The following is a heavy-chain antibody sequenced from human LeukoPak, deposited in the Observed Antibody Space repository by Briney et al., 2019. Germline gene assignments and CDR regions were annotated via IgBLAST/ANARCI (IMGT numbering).Heavy chain of an antibody. CDR2: ISGIGGST. J-gene: IGHJ4*02. CDR3: AKDQDVIVLMVYAK. CDR1: GFTSSSYA. D-gene: IGHD2-8*01. V-gene: IGHV3-23*01. Sequence: PRGSLRLSSAASGFTSSSYAMSWVRQAPRKGLEWVSAISGIGGSTYYADSVKGRFTISRDNSKNTLYLQMNSLRAEDTAVYYCAKDQDVIVLMVYAKWGQGTLVTVSS.